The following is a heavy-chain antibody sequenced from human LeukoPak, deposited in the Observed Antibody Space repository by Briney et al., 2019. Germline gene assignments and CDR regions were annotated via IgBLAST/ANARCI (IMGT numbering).Heavy chain of an antibody. CDR1: GFTFSSYG. CDR3: AKDRVTTVTTGRYYYYGMDV. CDR2: ISYDGSNK. V-gene: IGHV3-30*18. Sequence: GGSLRLSCAASGFTFSSYGMHWVRQAPGKGLEWVAVISYDGSNKYYADSVKGRFTISRDNSKNTLYLQMNSLRAEDTAVYYCAKDRVTTVTTGRYYYYGMDVWGQGTTVTVSS. J-gene: IGHJ6*02. D-gene: IGHD4-17*01.